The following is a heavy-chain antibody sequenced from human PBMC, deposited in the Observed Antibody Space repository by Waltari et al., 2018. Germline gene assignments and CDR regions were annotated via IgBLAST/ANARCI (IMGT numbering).Heavy chain of an antibody. Sequence: EVQLVESGGGLVQPGGSLRLSCTASGFSFSSYAMHWVRQAPGKGLEYFSAISGNGDSIYYADSVKGRFTISRDNSKNMLYLQMGSLGAEDMAVYYCARDGRPYGGPNWFDPWGQGTLVTVSS. CDR3: ARDGRPYGGPNWFDP. J-gene: IGHJ5*02. CDR2: ISGNGDSI. D-gene: IGHD3-10*01. CDR1: GFSFSSYA. V-gene: IGHV3-64*07.